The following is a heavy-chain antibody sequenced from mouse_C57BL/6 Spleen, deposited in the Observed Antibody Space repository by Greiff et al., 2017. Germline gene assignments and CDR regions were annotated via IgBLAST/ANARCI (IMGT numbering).Heavy chain of an antibody. D-gene: IGHD2-3*01. CDR3: ARSDDASGYWYFDV. CDR1: GYTFTDYY. Sequence: VQLKQSGPELVKPGASVKISCKASGYTFTDYYMNWVKQSHGKSLEWIGDINPNNGGTSYNQKFKGKATLTVDTSSSTAYMELRSLTSEDSAVYYSARSDDASGYWYFDVWGTGTTVTVAS. J-gene: IGHJ1*03. CDR2: INPNNGGT. V-gene: IGHV1-26*01.